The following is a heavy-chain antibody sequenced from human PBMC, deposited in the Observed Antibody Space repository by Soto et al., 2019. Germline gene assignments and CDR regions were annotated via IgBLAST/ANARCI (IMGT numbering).Heavy chain of an antibody. V-gene: IGHV1-46*01. J-gene: IGHJ6*02. CDR2: INPNAGST. CDR3: AREVKTASYYYGMDV. Sequence: ASEKVSCKASGYTFTSYHMHWVRQAPGQGLEWMGIINPNAGSTSYAQKFQGRVTVTRDTSTSTVYMELSSLRSDDTAVYYCAREVKTASYYYGMDVWGQGTTVTVSS. CDR1: GYTFTSYH.